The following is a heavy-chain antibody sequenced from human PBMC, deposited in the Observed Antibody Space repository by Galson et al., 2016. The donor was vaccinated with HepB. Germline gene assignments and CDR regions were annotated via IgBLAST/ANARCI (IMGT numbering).Heavy chain of an antibody. CDR1: GDSVSSSTAA. CDR2: TYYRSKWYL. CDR3: VRLIATPVYGLDV. Sequence: CAISGDSVSSSTAAWNWIRQSPSRGLEWLGRTYYRSKWYLEYAVSVKSRITISPDTSKNQFSLQLNSMTPEDTAVYYCVRLIATPVYGLDVWSQGTTVTVSS. D-gene: IGHD6-6*01. V-gene: IGHV6-1*01. J-gene: IGHJ6*02.